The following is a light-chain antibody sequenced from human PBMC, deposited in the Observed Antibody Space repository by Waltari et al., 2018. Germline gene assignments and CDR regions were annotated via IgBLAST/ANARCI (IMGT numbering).Light chain of an antibody. V-gene: IGLV2-8*01. CDR2: EVT. Sequence: QSALTQPPSASGSPGQSVTISCTGTSNDIGGYFYVSRYHNHPGKAPRLMLYEVTNRPSGVPDRFSGSKSGNTASLTVSGLQAEDEAEYYCASYASYNTLVFGGGTKLTVL. CDR3: ASYASYNTLV. CDR1: SNDIGGYFY. J-gene: IGLJ2*01.